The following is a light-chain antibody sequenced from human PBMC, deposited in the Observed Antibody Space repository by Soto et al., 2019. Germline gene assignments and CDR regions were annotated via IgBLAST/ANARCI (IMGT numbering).Light chain of an antibody. CDR3: SAYAGSNTRV. V-gene: IGLV2-8*01. CDR1: SSDVGGYNY. Sequence: QSALTQPPSASGSPGQSVTISCTGTSSDVGGYNYVSWYQQHPGKAPKLMIYEVSKRPSGVPDRFSGSKSGNTASLTVSGLQAEDEAAYYCSAYAGSNTRVFGTGTKVTVL. J-gene: IGLJ1*01. CDR2: EVS.